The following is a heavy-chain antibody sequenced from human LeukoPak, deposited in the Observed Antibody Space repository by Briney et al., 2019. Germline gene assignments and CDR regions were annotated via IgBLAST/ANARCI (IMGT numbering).Heavy chain of an antibody. Sequence: PSETLSLTCTVSGGSISSSSYYWGWIRQPPGKGLEWIGSIYYSGSTYYNPSLKSRVTISVDTSKNQFSPKLSSVTAADTAVYYCARCYYDSSGYYYSGHWFDPWGQGTLVTVSS. V-gene: IGHV4-39*01. J-gene: IGHJ5*02. CDR1: GGSISSSSYY. D-gene: IGHD3-22*01. CDR2: IYYSGST. CDR3: ARCYYDSSGYYYSGHWFDP.